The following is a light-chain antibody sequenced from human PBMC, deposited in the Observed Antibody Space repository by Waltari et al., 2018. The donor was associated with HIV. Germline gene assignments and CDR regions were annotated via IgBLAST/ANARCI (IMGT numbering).Light chain of an antibody. Sequence: VLLTQSPVTLSVSPGDRVTLSCRASQNIGSYLAWYQQKTGQPPSLLVYGASIRAPGIPARFTGSGSGTDFNLIIDALQPDDCGLYYCHQYNDWPRCTFGQGTKVEIK. CDR1: QNIGSY. CDR3: HQYNDWPRCT. V-gene: IGKV3D-15*03. CDR2: GAS. J-gene: IGKJ2*02.